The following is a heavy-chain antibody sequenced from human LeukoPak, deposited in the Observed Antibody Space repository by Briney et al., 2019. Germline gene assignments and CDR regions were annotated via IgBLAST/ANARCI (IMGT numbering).Heavy chain of an antibody. CDR3: ARGYSTSPFDP. CDR2: IYYSGST. CDR1: GGSISSYY. D-gene: IGHD6-6*01. Sequence: SETLSLTCTVSGGSISSYYWSWIRQPPGKGLEWIGYIYYSGSTNYNPSLKSRVTISVDTSKNQFSPKLSFVTAADTAVYYCARGYSTSPFDPWGQGTLVTVSS. J-gene: IGHJ5*02. V-gene: IGHV4-59*01.